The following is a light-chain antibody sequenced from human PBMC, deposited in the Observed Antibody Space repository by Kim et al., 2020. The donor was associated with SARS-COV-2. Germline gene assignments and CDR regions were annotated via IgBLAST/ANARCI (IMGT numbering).Light chain of an antibody. J-gene: IGKJ5*01. Sequence: ASIGARVTITCRASEGIAKSLAWFQQKPGTAPKCLIYGASTLEPGVPSRFSGRRSGTEFTLTINSLQPEDFATYYCQQFNAFPITFGQGTRLEIK. CDR1: EGIAKS. V-gene: IGKV1-16*01. CDR3: QQFNAFPIT. CDR2: GAS.